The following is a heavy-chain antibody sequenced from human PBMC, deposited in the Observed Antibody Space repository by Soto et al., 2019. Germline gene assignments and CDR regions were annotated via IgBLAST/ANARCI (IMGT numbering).Heavy chain of an antibody. Sequence: PSETLSLTCSVSGGSVSNKTYYWSCMRQPPGKRLEWIGYVYYSGTTNYNPSLKSRVTISVDLSKNQFSLRLSSVTTADTALYYCARTTAVPNTLRSRYFFDYWGQGTRVTVSS. CDR3: ARTTAVPNTLRSRYFFDY. J-gene: IGHJ4*02. V-gene: IGHV4-61*01. CDR2: VYYSGTT. CDR1: GGSVSNKTYY. D-gene: IGHD4-17*01.